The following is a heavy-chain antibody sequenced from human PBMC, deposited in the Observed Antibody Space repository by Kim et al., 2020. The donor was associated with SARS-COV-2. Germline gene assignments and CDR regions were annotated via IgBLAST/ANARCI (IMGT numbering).Heavy chain of an antibody. J-gene: IGHJ4*02. CDR2: VGTAGDT. CDR3: TRASAGFDY. CDR1: GFNFRSYD. V-gene: IGHV3-13*01. Sequence: GGSLRLSCTASGFNFRSYDMHWVRQATGEGLEWVSAVGTAGDTYYRGSVKCRFTISSENAKNSLYLQMNSLRAGDTAVYYCTRASAGFDYWGQGTLVTVSS.